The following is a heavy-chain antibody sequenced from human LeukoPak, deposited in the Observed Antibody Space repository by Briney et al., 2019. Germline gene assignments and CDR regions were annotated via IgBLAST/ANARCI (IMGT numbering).Heavy chain of an antibody. Sequence: GGSLRLSCAASGFTFSSYAMSWVRQAPGKGLEWVSAISGSGGSTYYADSVKGRFTISRDNSKNTLYLQMNSLRAEDTAVYYCAKGVDGASYYYYGMDVWGQGTTVTVSS. CDR2: ISGSGGST. CDR3: AKGVDGASYYYYGMDV. D-gene: IGHD3-16*01. CDR1: GFTFSSYA. J-gene: IGHJ6*02. V-gene: IGHV3-23*01.